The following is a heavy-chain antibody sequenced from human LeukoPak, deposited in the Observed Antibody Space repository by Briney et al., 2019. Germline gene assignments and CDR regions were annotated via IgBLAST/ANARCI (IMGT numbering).Heavy chain of an antibody. CDR1: GFTFSSYW. CDR3: TTVSGDSGWPPYFDY. Sequence: GGSLRLSCAASGFTFSSYWMSWVRQAPGKGLEWVGRIKSKTDGGTTDYAAPVKGRFTISRDDSKNTLYLQMNSLKTEDTAVYYCTTVSGDSGWPPYFDYWGQGTLVTVSS. CDR2: IKSKTDGGTT. D-gene: IGHD6-19*01. V-gene: IGHV3-15*01. J-gene: IGHJ4*02.